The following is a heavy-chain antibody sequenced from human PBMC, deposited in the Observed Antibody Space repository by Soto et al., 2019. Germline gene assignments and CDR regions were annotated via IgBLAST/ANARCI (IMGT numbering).Heavy chain of an antibody. CDR2: IYYSGST. CDR1: GGSISSYY. CDR3: ARGXLYYDFWSGYYVNWFDP. D-gene: IGHD3-3*01. Sequence: SETLSLTCTVSGGSISSYYWSWIRQPPGKGLEWIGYIYYSGSTNYNPSLKSRVTISVDTSKNQFSLKLSSVTAADTAVYYCARGXLYYDFWSGYYVNWFDPWGQGTLVTVSS. J-gene: IGHJ5*02. V-gene: IGHV4-59*01.